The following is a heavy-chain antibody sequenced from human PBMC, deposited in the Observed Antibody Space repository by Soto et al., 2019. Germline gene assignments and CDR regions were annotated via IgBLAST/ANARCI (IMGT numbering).Heavy chain of an antibody. CDR1: GGTFSSYA. V-gene: IGHV1-69*01. J-gene: IGHJ6*02. D-gene: IGHD3-22*01. Sequence: QVQLVQSGAEVKKPGSSVKVSCKASGGTFSSYAISWVRQAPGQGLEWMGGIIPIFGTANYAQKFQGRVTTTADESTSTAYMELSSLRSEDTAVYYCARAGLSYYYDSKSGPYYYYGMDVWGQGTTVTVSS. CDR3: ARAGLSYYYDSKSGPYYYYGMDV. CDR2: IIPIFGTA.